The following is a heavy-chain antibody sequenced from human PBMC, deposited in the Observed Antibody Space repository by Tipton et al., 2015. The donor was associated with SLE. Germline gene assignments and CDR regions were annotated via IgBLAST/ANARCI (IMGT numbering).Heavy chain of an antibody. CDR2: IWYDGSNK. CDR1: GFSFSFYG. Sequence: SGFSFSFYGMHWVRQAPGKGLEWVAVIWYDGSNKYYADSVKGRFTISRDNSKNTLYLQLNSLRTEDTAIYYCAKDWAATLLAQGGVSWGQGTLVTVSS. J-gene: IGHJ1*01. D-gene: IGHD2-8*02. V-gene: IGHV3-33*06. CDR3: AKDWAATLLAQGGVS.